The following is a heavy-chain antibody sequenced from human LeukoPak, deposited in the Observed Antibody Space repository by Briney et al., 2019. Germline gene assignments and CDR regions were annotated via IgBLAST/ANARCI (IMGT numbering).Heavy chain of an antibody. CDR2: IIPIFGTA. CDR3: ARAGYDTLTLAPDPANDY. Sequence: ASVKVPCKASGGTFSSYAISWVRQAPGQGLEWMGGIIPIFGTANYAQKFQGRVTITADESTSTAYMELSSLRSEDTAVYYCARAGYDTLTLAPDPANDYWGQGTLVTVSS. V-gene: IGHV1-69*13. J-gene: IGHJ4*01. D-gene: IGHD3-9*01. CDR1: GGTFSSYA.